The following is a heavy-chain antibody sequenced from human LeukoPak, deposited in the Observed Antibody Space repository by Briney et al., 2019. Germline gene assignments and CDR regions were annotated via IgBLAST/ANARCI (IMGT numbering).Heavy chain of an antibody. J-gene: IGHJ6*03. CDR1: GYTFTSYD. V-gene: IGHV1-8*01. CDR2: MNPNSGNT. D-gene: IGHD6-13*01. CDR3: AREGSSSWSHYYYYMDV. Sequence: ASVKVSCKASGYTFTSYDINWVRQATGQGLEWMGWMNPNSGNTGYAQKFQGRVTMTRNTSISTAYMELSSLRSEDTAVYYCAREGSSSWSHYYYYMDVWGIGTTVTVSS.